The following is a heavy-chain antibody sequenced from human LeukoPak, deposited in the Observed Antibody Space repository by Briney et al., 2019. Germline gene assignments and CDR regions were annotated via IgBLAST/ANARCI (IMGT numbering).Heavy chain of an antibody. J-gene: IGHJ4*02. D-gene: IGHD6-19*01. CDR2: IKHDGSEK. CDR3: ARDAETSGWYVADY. V-gene: IGHV3-7*01. Sequence: GGSLRLSCAASGFTFSTYWMTWVRQAPGKGLEWVAKIKHDGSEKSYVDSVKGRFTISRDNAKNSLYLQMSSLRAEDTAVYYCARDAETSGWYVADYWGQGTLVTVSS. CDR1: GFTFSTYW.